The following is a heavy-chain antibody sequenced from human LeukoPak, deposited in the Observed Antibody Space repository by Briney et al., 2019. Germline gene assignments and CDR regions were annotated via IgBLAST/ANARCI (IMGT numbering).Heavy chain of an antibody. D-gene: IGHD2-2*01. CDR2: ISSSGAST. CDR3: AKDSLRTVPKASFDY. Sequence: GGSLRVSCAASGCTFSNYGMSWVRQAPGKGLEWVSGISSSGASTYYADSVKGRFTISRDNSKNTLFLQMNSLRAEDRAVYYCAKDSLRTVPKASFDYWGQGILVTVSS. CDR1: GCTFSNYG. J-gene: IGHJ4*02. V-gene: IGHV3-23*01.